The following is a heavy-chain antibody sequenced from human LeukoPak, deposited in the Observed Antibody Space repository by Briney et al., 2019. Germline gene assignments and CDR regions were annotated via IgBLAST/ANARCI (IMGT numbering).Heavy chain of an antibody. CDR2: IIPIFGTA. V-gene: IGHV1-69*13. CDR1: GGTFSSYA. CDR3: ARDLRDYYDSSGYYYGY. Sequence: GASVKVSRKASGGTFSSYAISWVRQAPGQGLEWMGGIIPIFGTANYAQKFQGRVTITADESTSTAYMELSSLRSEDTAVYYCARDLRDYYDSSGYYYGYWGQGTLVTVSS. J-gene: IGHJ4*02. D-gene: IGHD3-22*01.